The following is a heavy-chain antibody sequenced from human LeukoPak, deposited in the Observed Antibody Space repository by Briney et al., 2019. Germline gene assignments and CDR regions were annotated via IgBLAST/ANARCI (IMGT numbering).Heavy chain of an antibody. CDR1: GYSFTSYG. CDR3: ARVGDLNAFDI. D-gene: IGHD2-21*02. Sequence: GASVTVSCTASGYSFTSYGISWVRQAPGQGLEWMGWISAYNGNTNYAQRLQGRVAMTTDTSTSTAYMELRSLTSDDTAIYYCARVGDLNAFDIWGQGTMVTVSS. J-gene: IGHJ3*02. V-gene: IGHV1-18*01. CDR2: ISAYNGNT.